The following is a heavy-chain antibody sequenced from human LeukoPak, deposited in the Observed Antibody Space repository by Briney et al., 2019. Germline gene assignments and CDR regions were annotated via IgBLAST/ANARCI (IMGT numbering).Heavy chain of an antibody. J-gene: IGHJ6*02. CDR1: GYTFTSHY. CDR2: INPNSGVT. CDR3: ARVVSDSGWYYYGMDV. D-gene: IGHD1-26*01. Sequence: VASVKVSCKTSGYTFTSHYMHWVRQAPGQGLEWMAWINPNSGVTNYAQKFQGRVTMTRDTSISTVYMDLTSLTSDDTAVYHCARVVSDSGWYYYGMDVWGQGTTVTVSS. V-gene: IGHV1-2*02.